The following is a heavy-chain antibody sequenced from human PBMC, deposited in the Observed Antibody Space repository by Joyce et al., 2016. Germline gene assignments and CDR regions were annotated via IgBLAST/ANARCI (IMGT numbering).Heavy chain of an antibody. D-gene: IGHD3-22*01. J-gene: IGHJ4*02. CDR2: IYPGDSTT. CDR1: GYSFPVHW. V-gene: IGHV5-51*01. CDR3: ARRNFDTVGYYYFDY. Sequence: EVQLVQSGAEVRQPGESLRISCKGSGYSFPVHWIGWVRQMPGKGLEWMAIIYPGDSTTRCSPSFQGQVTISADKSINTAYLQWSSLKASDTAMYYCARRNFDTVGYYYFDYWGQGTLVTVSS.